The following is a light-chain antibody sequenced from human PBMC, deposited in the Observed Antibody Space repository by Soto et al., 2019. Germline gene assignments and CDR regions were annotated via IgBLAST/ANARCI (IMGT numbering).Light chain of an antibody. V-gene: IGKV3D-11*02. Sequence: EIVLTQSPATLSLSPGERATLSCRASQSVISNLAWYQQKPGQAPRLLIYGASTRPTGIPARFRGSGSGTEFTLTISSLEPEEFAVYYCQQRSNWNPITVGQGTRLESK. CDR1: QSVISN. J-gene: IGKJ5*01. CDR3: QQRSNWNPIT. CDR2: GAS.